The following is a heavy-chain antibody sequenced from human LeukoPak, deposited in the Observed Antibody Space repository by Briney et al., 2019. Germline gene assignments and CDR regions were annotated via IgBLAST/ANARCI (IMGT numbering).Heavy chain of an antibody. V-gene: IGHV3-21*01. CDR3: AREIPGAFGVVNGLDV. CDR1: GFPFSSYS. J-gene: IGHJ6*02. CDR2: ISSSGDYI. Sequence: GGSLRLSCAASGFPFSSYSMNYVRQAPGKGLECVSSISSSGDYIMYTDSVKGRFTISRDNAKNSLYLQMNSLRAEDTAVYYCAREIPGAFGVVNGLDVWGQGTTVTVSS. D-gene: IGHD3-3*01.